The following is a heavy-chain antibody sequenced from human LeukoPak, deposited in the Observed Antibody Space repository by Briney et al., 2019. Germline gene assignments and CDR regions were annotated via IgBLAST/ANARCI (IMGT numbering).Heavy chain of an antibody. CDR2: IYGGGST. D-gene: IGHD5-24*01. CDR3: ARHQGGGYNSFDY. V-gene: IGHV3-53*01. CDR1: GFTVSSNC. J-gene: IGHJ4*02. Sequence: SGGSLRLSCAASGFTVSSNCMSWVRQAPGKGLEWVSVIYGGGSTNYADSVKGRFTISRDNSKNTLYLQMNSLRAEDTAVYYCARHQGGGYNSFDYWGQGTLVTVSS.